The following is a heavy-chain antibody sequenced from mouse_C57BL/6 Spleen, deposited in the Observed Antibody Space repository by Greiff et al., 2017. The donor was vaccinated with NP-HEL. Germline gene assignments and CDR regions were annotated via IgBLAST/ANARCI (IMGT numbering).Heavy chain of an antibody. J-gene: IGHJ1*01. CDR3: ASPYYYGSSSGWYFDV. CDR2: INPSSGYN. Sequence: VQLQQSGAELARPGASVKMSCKASGYTFTSYTMHWVKQRPGQGLEWIGYINPSSGYNKYKQKFKDKATLTADKSSSTAYRQLSSLTSEDSAVYYCASPYYYGSSSGWYFDVWGPGTTVTVSS. CDR1: GYTFTSYT. V-gene: IGHV1-4*01. D-gene: IGHD1-1*01.